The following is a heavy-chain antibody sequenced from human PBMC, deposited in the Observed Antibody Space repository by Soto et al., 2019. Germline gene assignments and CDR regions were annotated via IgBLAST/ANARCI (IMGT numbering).Heavy chain of an antibody. CDR2: TSNDGKSR. D-gene: IGHD1-26*01. J-gene: IGHJ5*02. CDR1: GFTFRSYV. Sequence: QVQLVESGGGVVQPGRSLRLSCAASGFTFRSYVVHWVRQAPGKGLEWVAVTSNDGKSRYYADSVRGRFTISRDNFRNTLDLQMNSLRPGDTAVYYCARESLRGRCFDTWGQGTLVTVSS. V-gene: IGHV3-30*04. CDR3: ARESLRGRCFDT.